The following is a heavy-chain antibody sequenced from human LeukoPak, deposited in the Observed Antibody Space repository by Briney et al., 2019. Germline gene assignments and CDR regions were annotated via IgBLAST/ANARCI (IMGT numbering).Heavy chain of an antibody. CDR3: ARVGYSSSWPDY. D-gene: IGHD6-13*01. J-gene: IGHJ4*02. V-gene: IGHV4-31*03. CDR1: GGSISSSSYY. CDR2: IYYSGST. Sequence: SETLSLTCTVSGGSISSSSYYWGWIRQPPGKGLEWIGYIYYSGSTYYNPSLKSRVTISVDTSKNQFSLKLSSVTAADTAVYYCARVGYSSSWPDYWGQGTLVTVSS.